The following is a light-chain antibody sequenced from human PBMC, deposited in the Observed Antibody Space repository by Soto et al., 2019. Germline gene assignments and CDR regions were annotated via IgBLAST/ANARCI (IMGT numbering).Light chain of an antibody. V-gene: IGKV3D-20*01. J-gene: IGKJ5*01. CDR1: QSVSYRY. Sequence: ETVMTQSPATLSVSPGERATLSCGASQSVSYRYLAWYQQKPGLAPRLLIYDASSRATGIPDRFSVIGSGTEFTLTISRLEPEDFAVYDCQQYGSSVTFGQGTRLEIK. CDR3: QQYGSSVT. CDR2: DAS.